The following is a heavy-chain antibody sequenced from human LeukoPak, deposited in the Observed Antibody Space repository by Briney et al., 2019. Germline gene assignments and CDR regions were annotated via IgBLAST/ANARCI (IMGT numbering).Heavy chain of an antibody. CDR2: INHSGST. CDR3: ARGPFPPRRLVSFRWFDP. V-gene: IGHV4-34*01. CDR1: GGSFSGYY. D-gene: IGHD3-16*01. J-gene: IGHJ5*02. Sequence: SETLSLTCAVYGGSFSGYYWSWIRQPPGKGLEWIGEINHSGSTNYNPSLKSRVTISVDTSKNQFSLKLSSVTAADTAVYYCARGPFPPRRLVSFRWFDPWGQGTLVTVSS.